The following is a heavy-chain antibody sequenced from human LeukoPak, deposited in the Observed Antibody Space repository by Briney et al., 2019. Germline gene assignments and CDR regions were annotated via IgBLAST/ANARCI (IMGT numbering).Heavy chain of an antibody. CDR3: ARDRRSGGLKGSNWFDP. Sequence: GASVKVSCKASGYTFTSSGISWVRQAPGQGLEGMGWISAYNGNTNYAQKLQGRVTMTTDTSTSTAYMELRILRSDDTAVYYCARDRRSGGLKGSNWFDPWGQGTLVTVSS. CDR1: GYTFTSSG. J-gene: IGHJ5*02. V-gene: IGHV1-18*04. CDR2: ISAYNGNT. D-gene: IGHD3-10*01.